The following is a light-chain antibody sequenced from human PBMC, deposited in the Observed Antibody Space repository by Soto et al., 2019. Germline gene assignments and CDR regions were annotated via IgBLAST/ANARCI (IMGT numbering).Light chain of an antibody. J-gene: IGLJ3*02. Sequence: QSVLTQPPSVSGAPGQRVTITCTWGSSNIGAGYDVHWYQQLPGTTPKLLIYGNSNRPSGVPDRFSGSKSGTSASLAITGLRAEDEADYYCQSYDSSLSGWVFGGGTKLTVL. CDR1: SSNIGAGYD. CDR2: GNS. CDR3: QSYDSSLSGWV. V-gene: IGLV1-40*01.